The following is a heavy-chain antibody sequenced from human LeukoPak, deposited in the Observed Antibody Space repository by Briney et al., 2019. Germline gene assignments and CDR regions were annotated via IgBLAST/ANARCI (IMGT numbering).Heavy chain of an antibody. CDR3: ARHDDGTEFLDY. CDR1: GGSISSSSYY. Sequence: SETLSLTCTVSGGSISSSSYYWGLIRQPPGKGLEWIGSIYYSGSTYYNPSLKSRVTISVDTSKNQFSLKLSSVTAADTAVYYCARHDDGTEFLDYWGQGTLVTVSS. D-gene: IGHD1-14*01. J-gene: IGHJ4*02. V-gene: IGHV4-39*01. CDR2: IYYSGST.